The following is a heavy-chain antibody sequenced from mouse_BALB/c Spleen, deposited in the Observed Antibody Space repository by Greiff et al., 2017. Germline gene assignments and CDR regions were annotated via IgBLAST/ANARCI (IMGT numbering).Heavy chain of an antibody. CDR3: ARTARYDAMDY. J-gene: IGHJ4*01. D-gene: IGHD2-14*01. Sequence: QVHLQQPGAELVKPGASVKLSCKASGYTFTSYWMHWVKQRPGQGLEWIGEINPSNGRTNYNEKFKSKATLTVDKSSSTAYMQLSSLTSEDSAVYYCARTARYDAMDYWGQGTSVTVSS. CDR1: GYTFTSYW. V-gene: IGHV1S81*02. CDR2: INPSNGRT.